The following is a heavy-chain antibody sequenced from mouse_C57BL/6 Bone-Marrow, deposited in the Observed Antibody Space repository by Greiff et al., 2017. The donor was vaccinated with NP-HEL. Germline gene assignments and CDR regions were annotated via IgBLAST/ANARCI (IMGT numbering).Heavy chain of an antibody. V-gene: IGHV7-3*01. CDR2: IRNKANGYPT. J-gene: IGHJ3*01. CDR3: ARYDVGWFAY. Sequence: VKLMASGGGLVQPGGSLSLFCAASGFTFTDYYMSWVRQPPGKALEWLGFIRNKANGYPTEYSASVKGRFTISRDNSQSILYLQMNALRAEDSATYYCARYDVGWFAYWGQGTLVTVSA. CDR1: GFTFTDYY.